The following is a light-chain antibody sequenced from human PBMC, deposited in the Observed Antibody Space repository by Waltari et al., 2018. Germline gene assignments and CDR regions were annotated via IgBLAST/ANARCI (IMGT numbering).Light chain of an antibody. V-gene: IGLV3-1*01. CDR1: TLEDRY. CDR3: QAWDGDTGYV. Sequence: SYELTQPPSVSVSPGQTASITCSGDTLEDRYAFCYQHRPAQSPLLVIFQDSKRPSGSPERFSGSSSGNTATLTISGSQPMDEADYYCQAWDGDTGYVFGAGTRVTVL. J-gene: IGLJ1*01. CDR2: QDS.